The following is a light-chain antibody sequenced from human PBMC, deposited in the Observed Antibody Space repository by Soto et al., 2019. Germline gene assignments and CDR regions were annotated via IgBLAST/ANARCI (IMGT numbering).Light chain of an antibody. CDR3: QLYGDSGST. J-gene: IGKJ4*01. CDR1: QSVSRNF. CDR2: GAS. V-gene: IGKV3-20*01. Sequence: EIVLTQSPGTLSFSPGERATLSCRASQSVSRNFIAWYQQKPGQAPRLLIYGASTRATGSPDRFSGSGSGTDFTLTINRLEPEDFAVYHCQLYGDSGSTVGGGTKVEIK.